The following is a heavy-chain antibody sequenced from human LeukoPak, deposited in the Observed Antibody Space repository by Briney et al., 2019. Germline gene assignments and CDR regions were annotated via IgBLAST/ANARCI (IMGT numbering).Heavy chain of an antibody. V-gene: IGHV1-69*05. CDR1: GGTFSSYA. CDR2: IIPIFGTA. Sequence: GASVKVSCKASGGTFSSYAISWVQQAPGQGLEWVGGIIPIFGTANYAQKFQGRVTITTDESTSTAYMELSSLRSEDTAVYYCARGFPTASSRNTWNWFDPWGQGTLVTVSS. CDR3: ARGFPTASSRNTWNWFDP. J-gene: IGHJ5*02. D-gene: IGHD4-17*01.